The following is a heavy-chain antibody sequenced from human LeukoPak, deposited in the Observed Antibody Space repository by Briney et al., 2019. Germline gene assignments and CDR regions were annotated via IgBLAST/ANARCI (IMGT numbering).Heavy chain of an antibody. D-gene: IGHD6-13*01. V-gene: IGHV4-4*07. Sequence: PSESLSLTCTASGCSISAYYWSWIRQPAGKGLEWIGRIYTSGSTNYYPSFKKRRTTTVSASNNQFFLKLSSVTAADTAVYYCARESYRWYVHNYYYCGMDVWGQGTTVTVSS. J-gene: IGHJ6*02. CDR1: GCSISAYY. CDR2: IYTSGST. CDR3: ARESYRWYVHNYYYCGMDV.